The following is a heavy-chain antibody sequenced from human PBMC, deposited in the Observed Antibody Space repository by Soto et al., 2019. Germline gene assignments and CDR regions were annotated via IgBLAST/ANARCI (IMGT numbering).Heavy chain of an antibody. Sequence: QVQLVESGGGVVQPGRSLRLSCAASGFTFSSYGMHWVRQAPGKGLEWVAVIWYDGSNKYYADSVKGRFTISRDNSKNTLYLQMISLRAEDTALYYCARDRLTGGFYCSGGSCYHIYCMDVWGQGNTVTVSS. V-gene: IGHV3-33*01. CDR1: GFTFSSYG. J-gene: IGHJ6*02. D-gene: IGHD2-15*01. CDR2: IWYDGSNK. CDR3: ARDRLTGGFYCSGGSCYHIYCMDV.